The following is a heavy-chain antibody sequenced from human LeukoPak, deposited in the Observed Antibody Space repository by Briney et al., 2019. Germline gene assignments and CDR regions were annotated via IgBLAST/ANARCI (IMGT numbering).Heavy chain of an antibody. CDR3: AKDPGSGSYHWEGFDY. D-gene: IGHD1-26*01. CDR1: GFTFSSYW. Sequence: GGSLRLSCAASGFTFSSYWMSWVRQAPGKGLEWVSGISWNSGSIGYADSVKGRFTISRDNAKKSLYLQMNSLRAEDTALYYCAKDPGSGSYHWEGFDYWGQGTLVTVSS. CDR2: ISWNSGSI. V-gene: IGHV3-9*01. J-gene: IGHJ4*02.